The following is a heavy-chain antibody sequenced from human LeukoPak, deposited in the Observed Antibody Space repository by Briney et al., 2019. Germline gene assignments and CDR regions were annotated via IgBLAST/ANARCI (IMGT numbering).Heavy chain of an antibody. D-gene: IGHD6-19*01. J-gene: IGHJ6*03. CDR1: GCTFSIYA. Sequence: SVKVSCKASGCTFSIYAISWVRQAPGQGLEWMGGIIPIFGTANYAQKFQGRVTITTDESTSTAYMELSSLRSEDTAVYYCASLVGAVAGTRTYYYYYYMDVWGKGTTVTVSS. CDR3: ASLVGAVAGTRTYYYYYYMDV. CDR2: IIPIFGTA. V-gene: IGHV1-69*05.